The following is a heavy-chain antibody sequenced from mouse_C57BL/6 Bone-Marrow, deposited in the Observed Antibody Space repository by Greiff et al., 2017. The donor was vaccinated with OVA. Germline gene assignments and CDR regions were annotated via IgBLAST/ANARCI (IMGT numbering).Heavy chain of an antibody. Sequence: DVKLQESGPVLVKPGASVKMSCKASGYTFTDYYMNWVKQSPGKSLEWIGVINPYNGGTSYNQKFKGKATLTVDKSSSTAYMELNSLTSEDSAVYDCARWLYGRWSSYAMDYWGQGTSVTVSS. V-gene: IGHV1-19*01. CDR3: ARWLYGRWSSYAMDY. D-gene: IGHD2-1*01. CDR1: GYTFTDYY. J-gene: IGHJ4*01. CDR2: INPYNGGT.